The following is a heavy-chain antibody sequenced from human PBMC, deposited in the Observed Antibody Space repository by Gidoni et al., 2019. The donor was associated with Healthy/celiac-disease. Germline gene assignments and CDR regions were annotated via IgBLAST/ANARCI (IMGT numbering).Heavy chain of an antibody. CDR3: ARDEPVYGMDV. CDR2: IGTAGDT. D-gene: IGHD2-2*01. J-gene: IGHJ6*02. Sequence: WVSAIGTAGDTYYPGSVKGRFTISRENAKNSLYLQMNSLRAGDTAVYYCARDEPVYGMDVWGQGTTVTVSS. V-gene: IGHV3-13*01.